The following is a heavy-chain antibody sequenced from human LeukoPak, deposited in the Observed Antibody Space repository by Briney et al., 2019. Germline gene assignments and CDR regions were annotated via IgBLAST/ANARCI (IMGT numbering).Heavy chain of an antibody. D-gene: IGHD4-23*01. J-gene: IGHJ4*02. CDR3: AAVTPPDY. CDR1: GFTFSSYW. V-gene: IGHV3-7*03. Sequence: PGGSLRLSCAASGFTFSSYWMNWVRQAPGKGLEWVANIKEDGSEIYYVDSVKGRFTISRDNAKNSLFLQMNTLRAEDTAVYYCAAVTPPDYWGQGTLVTVSS. CDR2: IKEDGSEI.